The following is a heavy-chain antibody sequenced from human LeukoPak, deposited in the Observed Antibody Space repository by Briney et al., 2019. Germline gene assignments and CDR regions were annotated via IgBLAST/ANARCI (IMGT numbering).Heavy chain of an antibody. CDR2: IYYSGST. Sequence: SETLSLTCTVSGGSISSYYWSWIRQPPGKGLEWIGYIYYSGSTYYNPSLKSRVTISVDTSKNQFSLKLSSVTAADTAVYYCARDLEAAHDYWGQGTLVTVSS. CDR3: ARDLEAAHDY. D-gene: IGHD2-15*01. V-gene: IGHV4-59*12. CDR1: GGSISSYY. J-gene: IGHJ4*02.